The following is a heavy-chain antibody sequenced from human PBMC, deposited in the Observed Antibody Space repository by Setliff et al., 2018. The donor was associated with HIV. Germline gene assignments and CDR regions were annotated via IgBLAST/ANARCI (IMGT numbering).Heavy chain of an antibody. D-gene: IGHD5-12*01. Sequence: LSLTCSVSGGSIISDIFYWGWIRQPPGKGLEWIGSIYPGSTRCNPSLRSRLTISLDSPTNQFSVTLSSVTAADTAMYYCARYTVGSMVDYWGPGTLVTVSS. V-gene: IGHV4-39*01. CDR1: GGSIISDIFY. J-gene: IGHJ4*02. CDR3: ARYTVGSMVDY. CDR2: IYPGST.